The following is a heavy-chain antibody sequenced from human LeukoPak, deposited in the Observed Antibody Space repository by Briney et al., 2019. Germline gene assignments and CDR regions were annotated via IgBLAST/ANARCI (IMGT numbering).Heavy chain of an antibody. CDR2: ISGSGGST. J-gene: IGHJ4*02. CDR3: AKDAAVAGMFRAFDY. Sequence: GGSLRLSCAASGFTFSSYVMSWVRQAPGKGLEWVAAITGISGSGGSTNYADSVKGRFTISRDNSKNTLYLQMNSLRAEDTAVYYCAKDAAVAGMFRAFDYWGQGTLVTVSS. CDR1: GFTFSSYV. D-gene: IGHD6-19*01. V-gene: IGHV3-23*01.